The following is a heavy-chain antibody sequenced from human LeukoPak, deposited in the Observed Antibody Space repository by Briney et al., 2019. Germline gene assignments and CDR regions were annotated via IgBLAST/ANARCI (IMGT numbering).Heavy chain of an antibody. CDR1: GGSISSYY. V-gene: IGHV4-59*01. CDR2: IYYSGST. Sequence: SETLSLTCTVSGGSISSYYWSWIRQPPGKGLEWIGYIYYSGSTNYNPSLKSRVTISVDTSKNQFSLKLSSVTAADTAVYYCARDSGYSYGDFDYWGQGTLVTVSS. CDR3: ARDSGYSYGDFDY. D-gene: IGHD5-18*01. J-gene: IGHJ4*02.